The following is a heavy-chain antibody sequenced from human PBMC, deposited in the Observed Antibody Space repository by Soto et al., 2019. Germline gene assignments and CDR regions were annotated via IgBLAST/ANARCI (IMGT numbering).Heavy chain of an antibody. V-gene: IGHV1-46*01. CDR3: ARGLGLGDF. D-gene: IGHD3-9*01. J-gene: IGHJ4*02. CDR1: GYTFSSYY. CDR2: INPTGGST. Sequence: QVQLVQSGAEVKKPGASVKVSCKASGYTFSSYYIHWVRQAPGQGLEWIGIINPTGGSTNYAQNFKCRLNVTRDTSTATVYMDLSALTSDATAMYYCARGLGLGDFWGQGPLVTVSS.